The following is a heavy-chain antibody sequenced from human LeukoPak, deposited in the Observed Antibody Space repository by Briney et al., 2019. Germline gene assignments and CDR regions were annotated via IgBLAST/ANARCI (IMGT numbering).Heavy chain of an antibody. D-gene: IGHD1-26*01. V-gene: IGHV1-24*01. CDR1: GYTLTELS. CDR2: FDPEDGET. Sequence: ASVKVSCKVSGYTLTELSMHWVRQAPGRGLEWMGGFDPEDGETIYAQKFQGRVTMTEDTSTDTAYMELSSLRSEDTAVYYCATVVGATYDYYFDYWGQGTLVTVSS. J-gene: IGHJ4*02. CDR3: ATVVGATYDYYFDY.